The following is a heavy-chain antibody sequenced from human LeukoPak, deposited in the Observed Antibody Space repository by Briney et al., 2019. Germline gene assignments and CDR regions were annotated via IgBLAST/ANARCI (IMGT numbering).Heavy chain of an antibody. CDR1: GGSISSGGYS. J-gene: IGHJ4*02. CDR2: IYHSGST. CDR3: ARYSSSWDYFDY. Sequence: PSETLSLTCAVSGGSISSGGYSWSWIRQPPGKGLEWIGYIYHSGSTYYNPSLKGRVTISVDRSKNQFSLKLSSVTAADTAVYYCARYSSSWDYFDYWGQGTLVTVSS. D-gene: IGHD6-13*01. V-gene: IGHV4-30-2*01.